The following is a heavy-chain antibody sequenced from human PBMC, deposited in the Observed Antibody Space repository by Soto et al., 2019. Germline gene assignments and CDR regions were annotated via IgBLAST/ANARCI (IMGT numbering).Heavy chain of an antibody. V-gene: IGHV1-8*01. CDR1: GYTFTSYD. CDR2: VNPNSGNT. D-gene: IGHD2-2*03. CDR3: ARASYLDPAFDI. Sequence: QVQLVQSGAEVKRPGASVKVSCKASGYTFTSYDFNWVRQAPGQGLEWMGCVNPNSGNTDYAQKVQGRVTMTRNTSIRTAYMELSSLRSEDTAVYYCARASYLDPAFDIWGQGTMVTVSS. J-gene: IGHJ3*02.